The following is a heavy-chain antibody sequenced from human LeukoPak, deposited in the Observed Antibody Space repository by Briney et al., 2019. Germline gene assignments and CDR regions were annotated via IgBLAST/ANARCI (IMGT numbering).Heavy chain of an antibody. CDR1: GGSIRSSNHY. D-gene: IGHD3-10*01. CDR2: IYYGGNT. Sequence: SETLSLTCTVSGGSIRSSNHYWGWIRQPPGKGLGWIGSIYYGGNTYYNSSLKSRVTISIDPSKNQFSLKVSSVTAADTAVYYCAGEEDSPWFSPHFDFWGQGTLVTVSS. CDR3: AGEEDSPWFSPHFDF. J-gene: IGHJ4*02. V-gene: IGHV4-39*01.